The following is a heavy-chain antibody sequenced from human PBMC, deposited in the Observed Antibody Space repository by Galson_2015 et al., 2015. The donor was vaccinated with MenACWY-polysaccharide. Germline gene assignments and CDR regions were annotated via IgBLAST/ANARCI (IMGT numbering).Heavy chain of an antibody. CDR1: GFTFSGSA. CDR3: ARVKAGTNPPNWFDP. D-gene: IGHD1-7*01. CDR2: IYSGGTT. Sequence: SLRLSCAASGFTFSGSAMHWVRQAPGKGLEWVSVIYSGGTTYYADSVKGRFTISRDNSKNTLYLQMNSLRAEDTAVYYCARVKAGTNPPNWFDPWGQGTLVTVSS. V-gene: IGHV3-53*01. J-gene: IGHJ5*02.